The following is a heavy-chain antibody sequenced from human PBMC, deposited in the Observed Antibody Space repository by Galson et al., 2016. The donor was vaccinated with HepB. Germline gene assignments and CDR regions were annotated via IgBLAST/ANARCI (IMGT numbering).Heavy chain of an antibody. CDR1: GFTFSGYS. V-gene: IGHV3-74*01. CDR3: ARGSRSIPNALDI. J-gene: IGHJ3*02. Sequence: SLRLSCAASGFTFSGYSIHWVRQTPGKGLVWVSRINGDGSSTNYADSVKGRFTISRENAKNTLFLQMNSLGAEDTAVYYCARGSRSIPNALDIWGQGTVVTVSS. D-gene: IGHD2-21*01. CDR2: INGDGSST.